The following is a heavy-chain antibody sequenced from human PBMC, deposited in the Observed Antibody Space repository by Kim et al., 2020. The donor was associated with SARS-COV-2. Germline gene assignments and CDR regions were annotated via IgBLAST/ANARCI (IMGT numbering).Heavy chain of an antibody. CDR1: GYTFTGYY. V-gene: IGHV1-2*02. CDR3: ARDLPYSSGGFDY. Sequence: ASVKVSCKASGYTFTGYYMHWVRQAPGQGLEWMGWINPNSGGTNYAQKFQGRVTMTRDTSISTAYMELSRLRSDDTAVYYCARDLPYSSGGFDYWGQGTLVTVSS. J-gene: IGHJ4*02. D-gene: IGHD6-19*01. CDR2: INPNSGGT.